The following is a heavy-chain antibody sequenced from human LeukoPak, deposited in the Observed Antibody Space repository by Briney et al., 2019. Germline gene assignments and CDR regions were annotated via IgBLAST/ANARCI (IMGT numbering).Heavy chain of an antibody. Sequence: PGGSLRLSCAASGFTISSYAMSWVRQAPGKGLEWVSAISASGGSTYYADSVKGWFTISRDNSKNTLYLQMNSLRAEDTAVYYCAKDRTGSGTPYYYYGMDVWGQGTTVTVSS. D-gene: IGHD2-8*02. CDR3: AKDRTGSGTPYYYYGMDV. J-gene: IGHJ6*02. CDR1: GFTISSYA. CDR2: ISASGGST. V-gene: IGHV3-23*01.